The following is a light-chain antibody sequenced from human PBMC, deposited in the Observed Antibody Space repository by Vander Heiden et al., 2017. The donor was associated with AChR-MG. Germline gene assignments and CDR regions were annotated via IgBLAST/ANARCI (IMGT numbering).Light chain of an antibody. CDR3: SSYTSSSTLGV. CDR1: SSDVGGYNY. Sequence: QSALTQPASVSGSPGQSIHTSCTGTSSDVGGYNYVSWYQQHPGKAPKLMIYDVSNRPSGVSNRFSGSKSGNTASLTISGLQAEDEADYYCSSYTSSSTLGVFGGGTKLTVL. V-gene: IGLV2-14*03. J-gene: IGLJ2*01. CDR2: DVS.